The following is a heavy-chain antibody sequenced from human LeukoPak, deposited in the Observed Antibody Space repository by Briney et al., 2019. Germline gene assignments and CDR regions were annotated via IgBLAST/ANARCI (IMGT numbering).Heavy chain of an antibody. CDR1: GFTFSNYG. J-gene: IGHJ4*02. CDR3: AKEGGLRSSWSFDF. CDR2: IRYDGSNK. D-gene: IGHD6-13*01. V-gene: IGHV3-30*02. Sequence: GGSLRLPCAASGFTFSNYGMHWVRQAPGKGLEWVAFIRYDGSNKYYADSVKGRFTISRDNSKNTLYLQMNSLRVEDTAVYYCAKEGGLRSSWSFDFWGQGILVIVSS.